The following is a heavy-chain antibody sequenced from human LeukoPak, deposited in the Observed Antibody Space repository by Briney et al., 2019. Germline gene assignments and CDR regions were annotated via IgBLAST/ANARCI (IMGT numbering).Heavy chain of an antibody. CDR2: ISSSGSTI. J-gene: IGHJ3*02. CDR3: ARSSELLWFGELWGAFDI. Sequence: GGSLRLSCAASGFTFSSYEMNWVRRAPGKGLEWVSYISSSGSTIYYADSVKGRFTISRDNAKNSLYLQMNSLRAEDTAVYYCARSSELLWFGELWGAFDIWGQGTMVTVSS. V-gene: IGHV3-48*03. D-gene: IGHD3-10*01. CDR1: GFTFSSYE.